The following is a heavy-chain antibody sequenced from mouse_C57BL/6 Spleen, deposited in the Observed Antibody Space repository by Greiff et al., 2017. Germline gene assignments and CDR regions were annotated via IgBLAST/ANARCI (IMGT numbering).Heavy chain of an antibody. CDR1: GYTFTDYY. CDR3: ARSSNYGRGAMDY. Sequence: LVESGAELVRPGASVKLSCKASGYTFTDYYINWVKQRPGQGLEWIARIYPGSGNTYYNEKFKGKATLTAEKSSSTAYMQLSSLTSEDSAVYFGARSSNYGRGAMDYWGQGTSVTVSS. J-gene: IGHJ4*01. D-gene: IGHD2-5*01. CDR2: IYPGSGNT. V-gene: IGHV1-76*01.